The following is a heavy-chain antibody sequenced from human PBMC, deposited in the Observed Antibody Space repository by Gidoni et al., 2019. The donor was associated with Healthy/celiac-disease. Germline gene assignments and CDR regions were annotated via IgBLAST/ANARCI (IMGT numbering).Heavy chain of an antibody. Sequence: QVQLVQSGAEVKKPGASVKVSCKASGYTFTSYAMHWVRQAPGQRLEWMGWINAGNGNTKHSPEFPGRVPLTRGTSAGPAYMELSSLRSEDPAVDYCGRVVPAAMAFYFDYWGQGTLVTRSS. J-gene: IGHJ4*02. CDR1: GYTFTSYA. D-gene: IGHD2-2*01. CDR3: GRVVPAAMAFYFDY. V-gene: IGHV1-3*01. CDR2: INAGNGNT.